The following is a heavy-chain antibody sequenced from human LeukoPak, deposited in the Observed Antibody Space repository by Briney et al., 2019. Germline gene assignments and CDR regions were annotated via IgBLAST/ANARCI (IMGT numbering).Heavy chain of an antibody. J-gene: IGHJ4*02. Sequence: GESLKISCKGSGYSFTSYWIGWVRQMPGKGLEWMGIIYPGDSDTRYSPSFQGQVTISADKSISTAYLQWSSLKASDTAMYYCARVSKKLDSLGGEFDYWGQGTLVTVSS. V-gene: IGHV5-51*01. D-gene: IGHD5-18*01. CDR3: ARVSKKLDSLGGEFDY. CDR1: GYSFTSYW. CDR2: IYPGDSDT.